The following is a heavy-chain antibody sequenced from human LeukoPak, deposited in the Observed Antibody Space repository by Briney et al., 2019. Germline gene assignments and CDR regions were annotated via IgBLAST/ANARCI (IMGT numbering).Heavy chain of an antibody. D-gene: IGHD6-19*01. CDR1: GFTFSSYA. CDR3: AKETYSSGWYPYFDY. CDR2: VSGSGGST. J-gene: IGHJ4*02. V-gene: IGHV3-23*01. Sequence: GGSLRLSCVASGFTFSSYAMSWVRQAPGKGLEWVSGVSGSGGSTYYADSVKGRFTISRDNSKNTLFLQMNSLRAEDTAVYSCAKETYSSGWYPYFDYWGQGTLVTVSS.